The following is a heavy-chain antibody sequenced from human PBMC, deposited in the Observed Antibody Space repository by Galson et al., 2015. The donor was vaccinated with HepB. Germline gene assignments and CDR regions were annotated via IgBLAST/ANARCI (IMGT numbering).Heavy chain of an antibody. V-gene: IGHV2-70*01. D-gene: IGHD3-9*01. CDR3: ARIRSELRYFDWLLYHGAPIGAFDI. CDR1: GFSLSTSGMC. J-gene: IGHJ3*02. CDR2: IDWDDDK. Sequence: PALVKPTQTLTLTCTFSGFSLSTSGMCVSWIRQPPGKALEWLALIDWDDDKYYSTSLKTRLTISKDTSKNQVVLTMTNMDPVDTATYYCARIRSELRYFDWLLYHGAPIGAFDIWGQGTMVTVSS.